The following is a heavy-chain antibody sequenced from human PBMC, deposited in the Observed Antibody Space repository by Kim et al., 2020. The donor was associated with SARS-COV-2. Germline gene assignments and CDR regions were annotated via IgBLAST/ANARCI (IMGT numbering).Heavy chain of an antibody. CDR3: VRRHFTSGLYYFDY. J-gene: IGHJ4*02. Sequence: GHSVQGRFTISTDNAKNTLYLQMNSLRAEDTAVYYCVRRHFTSGLYYFDYWGQGTLVTVSS. V-gene: IGHV3-74*01. D-gene: IGHD5-12*01.